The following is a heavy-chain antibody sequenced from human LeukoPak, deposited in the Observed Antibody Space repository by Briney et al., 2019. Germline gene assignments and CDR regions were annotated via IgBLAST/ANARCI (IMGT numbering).Heavy chain of an antibody. Sequence: ASVKVSCKASGYTFTGYYMHWVRQAPGQGLEWMGWINPNSGGTNYAQKFQGRVTMTRDTSISTAYMELSRLRSDDTAVYYCARDQGALGYSSSWYNLPYSSGCGYWGQGTLVTVSS. V-gene: IGHV1-2*02. D-gene: IGHD6-13*01. CDR2: INPNSGGT. CDR3: ARDQGALGYSSSWYNLPYSSGCGY. CDR1: GYTFTGYY. J-gene: IGHJ4*02.